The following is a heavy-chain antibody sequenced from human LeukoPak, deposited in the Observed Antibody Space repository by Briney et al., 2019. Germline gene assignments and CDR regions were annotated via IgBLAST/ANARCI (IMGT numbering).Heavy chain of an antibody. CDR1: GYTFTGYY. CDR2: INANSGGT. Sequence: GASVKVSCKASGYTFTGYYMHWVRQAPGQGLEWMGWINANSGGTNYAQKFQGRVTMTRDTSISTAYMELSRLRSDDTAVYYCASGRISLERYSSGWYDSMDVWGKGTTVTISS. CDR3: ASGRISLERYSSGWYDSMDV. D-gene: IGHD6-19*01. J-gene: IGHJ6*04. V-gene: IGHV1-2*02.